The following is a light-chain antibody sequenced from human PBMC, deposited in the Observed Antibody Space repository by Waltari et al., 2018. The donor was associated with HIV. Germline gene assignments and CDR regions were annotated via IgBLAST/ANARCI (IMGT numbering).Light chain of an antibody. CDR2: RNN. CDR3: AAWDDSLSGLV. CDR1: SSNIGSNY. V-gene: IGLV1-47*01. Sequence: QSVLTQPPSASGTPGQRVTIPCSGSSSNIGSNYVYWYQQLPGTAPKPLIYRNNHRPSGVPGRFSGSKSGTSASLAISGLRSEDETNYDCAAWDDSLSGLVFGGGTKLTVL. J-gene: IGLJ3*02.